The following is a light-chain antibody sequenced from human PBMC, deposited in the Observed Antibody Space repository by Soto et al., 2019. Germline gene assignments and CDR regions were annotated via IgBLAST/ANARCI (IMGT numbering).Light chain of an antibody. V-gene: IGKV1-39*01. CDR2: KSS. Sequence: DIQMTQSPSSLSASVGDRVTITCRASQNIGTSLNWYQQKPGKAPTALIYKSSTMQGGVPSRFSGSGSGTDFTITISSLQLEDFATYYCQQSYSTLVSTSGPETKMDIK. CDR1: QNIGTS. J-gene: IGKJ2*01. CDR3: QQSYSTLVST.